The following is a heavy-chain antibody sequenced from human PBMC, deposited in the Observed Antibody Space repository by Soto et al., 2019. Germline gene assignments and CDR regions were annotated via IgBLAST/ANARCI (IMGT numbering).Heavy chain of an antibody. V-gene: IGHV1-69*02. CDR2: IIPILGIA. CDR3: ARQRYGDYRPPPEYYYYYYMDV. J-gene: IGHJ6*03. Sequence: GASVKVSCKASGGTFSSYTISWVRQAPGQGLEWMGRIIPILGIANYAQKFQGRVTITADKSTSTAYMELSSLRSGDTAVYYCARQRYGDYRPPPEYYYYYYMDVWGKGTTVTVSS. D-gene: IGHD4-17*01. CDR1: GGTFSSYT.